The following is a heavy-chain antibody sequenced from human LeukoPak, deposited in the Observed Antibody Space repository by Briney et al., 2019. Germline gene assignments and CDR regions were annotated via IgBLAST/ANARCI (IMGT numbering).Heavy chain of an antibody. CDR3: ANLAVAGTFDY. V-gene: IGHV3-30*04. D-gene: IGHD6-19*01. CDR1: GFTFSSYA. J-gene: IGHJ4*02. CDR2: ISYDGSNK. Sequence: SGRSLRLSCAASGFTFSSYAMHWVRQAPGKGLEWVAVISYDGSNKYYADSVKGRFTISRDNSKNTLYLQMNSLRAEDTAVYYCANLAVAGTFDYWGQGTLVTVSS.